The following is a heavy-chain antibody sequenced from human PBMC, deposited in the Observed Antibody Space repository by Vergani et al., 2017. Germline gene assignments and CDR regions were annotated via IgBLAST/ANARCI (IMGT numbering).Heavy chain of an antibody. J-gene: IGHJ4*02. D-gene: IGHD3-3*01. CDR3: ARAGVPDY. Sequence: QVQLVQSGAEVKKPGASVKVSCKASGYTFTSYAMHWVRQAPGQGLEWIGWINAGNGNAKYSQKFQGRVTITRDTSASTAYMELSSLRAEDTAVYYCARAGVPDYWGQGTLVTVSS. CDR1: GYTFTSYA. CDR2: INAGNGNA. V-gene: IGHV1-3*01.